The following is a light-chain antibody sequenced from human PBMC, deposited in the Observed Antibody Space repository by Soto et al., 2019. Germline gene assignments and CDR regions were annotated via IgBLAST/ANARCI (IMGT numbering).Light chain of an antibody. J-gene: IGLJ2*01. Sequence: QSALTQPASVSGSPGQSITISCTGTSSDVGIYKYVSWYQQHPGKAPNLMIYEVTNRPSGVSNRLSGSKSGNTASLTISGLQAEDEADYYCSSYTSSSTVVFGGGTKVTVL. CDR2: EVT. CDR1: SSDVGIYKY. V-gene: IGLV2-14*01. CDR3: SSYTSSSTVV.